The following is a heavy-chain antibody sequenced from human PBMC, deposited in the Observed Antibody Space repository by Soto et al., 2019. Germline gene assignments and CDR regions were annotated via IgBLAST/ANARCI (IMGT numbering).Heavy chain of an antibody. V-gene: IGHV3-53*01. CDR2: IYSGGST. CDR3: ARVSVAGCSSTSCLNWYFDL. J-gene: IGHJ2*01. Sequence: EVQLVESGGGLIQPGGSLRLSCAASGFTVSSDYMSWVRQAPGKGLEWVSVIYSGGSTYYADSVKGRFTISRDNSKNTLYLQMNRLRAEDTAVYYCARVSVAGCSSTSCLNWYFDLWGRGTLVTVSS. D-gene: IGHD2-2*01. CDR1: GFTVSSDY.